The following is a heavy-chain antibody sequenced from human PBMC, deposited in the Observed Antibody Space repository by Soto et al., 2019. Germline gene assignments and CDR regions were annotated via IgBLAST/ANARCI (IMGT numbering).Heavy chain of an antibody. CDR1: GASVNNGGHY. CDR2: IYYSGNT. CDR3: ARGGGPYDSSAYYFDS. J-gene: IGHJ4*01. Sequence: SETLSLSCTVSGASVNNGGHYWSWIRQPPGKGLEWLGYIYYSGNTYYNPSFQSRVTMSVDVSKNQFSLRLPSVTAADTAIYYCARGGGPYDSSAYYFDSWGHGALVTVSS. D-gene: IGHD3-22*01. V-gene: IGHV4-61*08.